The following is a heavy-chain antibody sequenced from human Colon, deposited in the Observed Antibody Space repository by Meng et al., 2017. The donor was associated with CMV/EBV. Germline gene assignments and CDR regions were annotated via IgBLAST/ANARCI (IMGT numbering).Heavy chain of an antibody. CDR1: GDSISSNF. CDR3: AKTGRSDTSLAS. J-gene: IGHJ4*02. V-gene: IGHV4-59*01. D-gene: IGHD1-1*01. Sequence: SETLSLTCTVPGDSISSNFWTWIRQPPGRGLEWIGHIYYSGSPYYNPSLNSRVTISLDTSRNQFSLMLTSVTAADTALYYCAKTGRSDTSLASRGQGTVVTVSS. CDR2: IYYSGSP.